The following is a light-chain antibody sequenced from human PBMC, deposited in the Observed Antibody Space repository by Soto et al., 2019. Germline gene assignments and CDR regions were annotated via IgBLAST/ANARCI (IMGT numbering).Light chain of an antibody. CDR2: GAS. CDR3: QQYGTSPRWT. CDR1: QNIGTY. Sequence: IVLTQSPGTLSLSPGARAPLSCRASQNIGTYLAWYQHKPGQAPSVLIFGASTRANGVPDRFSGSGSGTDFTLTISRLDPADFAVYYCQQYGTSPRWTFGQGTKVDIK. V-gene: IGKV3-20*01. J-gene: IGKJ1*01.